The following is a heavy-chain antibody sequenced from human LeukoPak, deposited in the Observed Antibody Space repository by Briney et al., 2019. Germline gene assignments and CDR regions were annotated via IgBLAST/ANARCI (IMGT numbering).Heavy chain of an antibody. D-gene: IGHD2-2*01. Sequence: PGGSLRLSCAASGFTFSSYWMHWVRQAPGKGLVWVSRINSDGSNTTYADSVKGRFTISRDNAKNSLYLQMNSLRAEDTAVYYCARDLRRCISTSCYPDAFDIWGQGTMVTVSS. V-gene: IGHV3-74*01. CDR3: ARDLRRCISTSCYPDAFDI. CDR2: INSDGSNT. CDR1: GFTFSSYW. J-gene: IGHJ3*02.